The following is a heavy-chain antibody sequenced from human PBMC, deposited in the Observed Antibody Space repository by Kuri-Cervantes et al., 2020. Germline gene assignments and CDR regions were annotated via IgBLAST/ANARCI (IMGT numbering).Heavy chain of an antibody. D-gene: IGHD3-9*01. CDR1: GGTFSSYA. CDR2: IIPIFGTA. CDR3: ARVRDILTGPLRY. Sequence: SVKVSCKASGGTFSSYAISCVRQAPGQGLEWMGGIIPIFGTANYAQKFQGRVTITADESTSTAYMELSSLRSEDTAVYYCARVRDILTGPLRYWGQGTLVTVSS. V-gene: IGHV1-69*13. J-gene: IGHJ4*02.